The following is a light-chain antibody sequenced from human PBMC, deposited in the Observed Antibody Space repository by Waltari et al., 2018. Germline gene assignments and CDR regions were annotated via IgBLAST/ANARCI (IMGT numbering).Light chain of an antibody. CDR3: YSTTDNNLGV. V-gene: IGLV3-27*01. J-gene: IGLJ1*01. Sequence: SSELTQPSSVSVSPGQTARHTCPGDMLPKKYTRWFQQKPGQAPVLVFYQDSSRPSGIPERFSGSSSGTTVTLTISGAQVEDEADYYCYSTTDNNLGVFGPGTRVTVL. CDR1: MLPKKY. CDR2: QDS.